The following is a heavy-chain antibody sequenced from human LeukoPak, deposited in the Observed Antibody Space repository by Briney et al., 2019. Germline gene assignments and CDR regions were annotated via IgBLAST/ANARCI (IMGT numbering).Heavy chain of an antibody. D-gene: IGHD3-22*01. V-gene: IGHV3-7*01. CDR3: ARDLYYFDSSGYYASDL. CDR2: IKQDGSEK. Sequence: GGSLRLSCAASGFTFSDYWMSWVSQAPGKGLEWVGNIKQDGSEKHYVDSLRGRFTTSRDNAKNSLDLQMNSLRAEDTAVYFCARDLYYFDSSGYYASDLWGQGTLVTVS. CDR1: GFTFSDYW. J-gene: IGHJ5*02.